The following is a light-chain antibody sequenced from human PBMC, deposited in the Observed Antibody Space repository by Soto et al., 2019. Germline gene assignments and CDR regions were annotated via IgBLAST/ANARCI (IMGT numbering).Light chain of an antibody. CDR2: GAS. J-gene: IGKJ5*01. V-gene: IGKV3-15*01. CDR1: QSVSSN. Sequence: EIVMTQSPATLSVSPGERATLSCRASQSVSSNLAWYQQKPGQAPRLLIYGASTRATGIPARFSGSGSGTEFTLTISSLQSEDFAVYYCQQYNNWPFFGQGTR. CDR3: QQYNNWPF.